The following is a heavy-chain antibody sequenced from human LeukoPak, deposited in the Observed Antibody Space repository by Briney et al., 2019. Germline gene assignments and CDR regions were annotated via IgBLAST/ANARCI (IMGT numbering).Heavy chain of an antibody. Sequence: SGGSLRLSCAASGFIFDNYAMSWVRQAPGKGLEWVSTITGSGGRTYFADSVKGRFTISSDNSNNTLSLQMKSLRAEDTALYHCAKGTCTSTSCYGNAFDIWGQGTVVTVSS. CDR3: AKGTCTSTSCYGNAFDI. CDR1: GFIFDNYA. V-gene: IGHV3-23*01. CDR2: ITGSGGRT. J-gene: IGHJ3*02. D-gene: IGHD2/OR15-2a*01.